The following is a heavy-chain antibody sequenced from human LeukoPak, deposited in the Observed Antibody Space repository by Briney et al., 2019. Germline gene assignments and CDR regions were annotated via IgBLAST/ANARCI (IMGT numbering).Heavy chain of an antibody. CDR3: AAPTGGIVGWLVLDFDY. CDR1: GFTFSSYG. D-gene: IGHD6-19*01. CDR2: IRYDGSNK. V-gene: IGHV3-30*02. J-gene: IGHJ4*02. Sequence: QPGGSLRLSCAASGFTFSSYGMHWVRQAPGKGLDWVAFIRYDGSNKYYADSAKGRFTISRDNSKNTLYLQMNSLRAEDTAVYYCAAPTGGIVGWLVLDFDYWGQGTLVTVPS.